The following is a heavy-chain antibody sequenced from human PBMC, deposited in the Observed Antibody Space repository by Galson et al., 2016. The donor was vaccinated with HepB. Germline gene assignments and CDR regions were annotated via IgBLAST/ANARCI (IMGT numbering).Heavy chain of an antibody. V-gene: IGHV3-33*01. D-gene: IGHD3-22*01. Sequence: PGKGLEWVVVIWYDGSNKYYADSVKGRFTISRDNSKHTLYLQMNSLRAEDTAVYYCARDSSGYYPNYYFDYWGQGTLVTVSS. CDR3: ARDSSGYYPNYYFDY. J-gene: IGHJ4*02. CDR2: IWYDGSNK.